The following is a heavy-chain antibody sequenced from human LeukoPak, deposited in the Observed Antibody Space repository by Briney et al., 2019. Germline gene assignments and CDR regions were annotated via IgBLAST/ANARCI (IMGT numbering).Heavy chain of an antibody. CDR2: IIPIFGTA. J-gene: IGHJ4*02. V-gene: IGHV1-69*13. CDR1: GGTFSSYA. D-gene: IGHD3-10*01. CDR3: AKWAGMVRGVNLRPYYFDY. Sequence: GASVKVSCKASGGTFSSYAISWVRQAPGQGLEWMGGIIPIFGTANYAQKFQGRVTITADESTSTAYMELSSLRSEDTAVYYCAKWAGMVRGVNLRPYYFDYWGQGTLVTVSS.